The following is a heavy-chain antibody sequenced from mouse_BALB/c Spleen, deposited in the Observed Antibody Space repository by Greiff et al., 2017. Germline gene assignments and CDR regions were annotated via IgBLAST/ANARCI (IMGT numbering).Heavy chain of an antibody. CDR3: ARDRGYPLYAMDY. CDR2: INSNGGST. CDR1: GFTFSSYG. Sequence: EVHLVESGGGLVQPGGSLKLSCAASGFTFSSYGMSWVRQTPDKRLELVATINSNGGSTYYPDSVKGRFTISRDNAKNTLYLQMSSLKSEDTAMYYCARDRGYPLYAMDYWGQGTSVTVSS. D-gene: IGHD2-2*01. V-gene: IGHV5-6-3*01. J-gene: IGHJ4*01.